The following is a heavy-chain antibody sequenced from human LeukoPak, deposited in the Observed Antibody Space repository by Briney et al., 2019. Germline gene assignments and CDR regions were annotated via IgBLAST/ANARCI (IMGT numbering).Heavy chain of an antibody. J-gene: IGHJ2*01. Sequence: PSETLSLTCTVSGGSVSSGSYYWSWIRQPPGKGLEWIEYIYYSGSTNYNPSLKSRVTISVDTSKNQFSLKLSSVTAADTAVYYCARDNSPYGDYRYFDLWGRGTLVTVSS. CDR2: IYYSGST. D-gene: IGHD4-17*01. CDR3: ARDNSPYGDYRYFDL. CDR1: GGSVSSGSYY. V-gene: IGHV4-61*01.